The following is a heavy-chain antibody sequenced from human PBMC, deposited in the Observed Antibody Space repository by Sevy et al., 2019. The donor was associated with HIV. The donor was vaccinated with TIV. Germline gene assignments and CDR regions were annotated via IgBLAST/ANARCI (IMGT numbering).Heavy chain of an antibody. CDR1: GFTFSGYA. V-gene: IGHV3-23*01. CDR2: ISGNGDST. J-gene: IGHJ4*02. D-gene: IGHD6-13*01. Sequence: GGSLRLSCVASGFTFSGYAMSWVRQAPGQGLEWVSVISGNGDSTYYADSVKGRFTISRDNSKNTLYLQMISLRADDTAVYYCAKEPVAAAGTSDYFEYWGQGTLVTVSS. CDR3: AKEPVAAAGTSDYFEY.